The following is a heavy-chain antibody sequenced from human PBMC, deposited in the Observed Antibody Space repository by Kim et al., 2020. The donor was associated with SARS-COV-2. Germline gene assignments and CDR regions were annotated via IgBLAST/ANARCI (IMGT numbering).Heavy chain of an antibody. J-gene: IGHJ4*02. CDR2: IYYSGST. CDR1: GGSISSYY. CDR3: ASLVGASVDY. Sequence: SETLSLTCTVSGGSISSYYWSWIRQSPGKGLEWIGYIYYSGSTNYNPSLKSRVTISVDTSKNQFSLKLSSVTAADTAVYYCASLVGASVDYWGQGTLVTVSS. D-gene: IGHD1-26*01. V-gene: IGHV4-59*01.